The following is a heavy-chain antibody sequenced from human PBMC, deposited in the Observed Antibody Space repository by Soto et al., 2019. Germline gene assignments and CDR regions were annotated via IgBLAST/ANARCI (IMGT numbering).Heavy chain of an antibody. CDR1: GGSISSSSYY. CDR2: IYYSGST. Sequence: QLQLQESGPGLVKPSETLSLTCTVSGGSISSSSYYWGWIRQPPGKGLEWIGSIYYSGSTYYNPSLKSRVTISVDTSKNQFSLKLSSVTAADTAVYYCASSPYGDYVSRSDAFDIWGQGTMVTVSS. J-gene: IGHJ3*02. V-gene: IGHV4-39*01. CDR3: ASSPYGDYVSRSDAFDI. D-gene: IGHD4-17*01.